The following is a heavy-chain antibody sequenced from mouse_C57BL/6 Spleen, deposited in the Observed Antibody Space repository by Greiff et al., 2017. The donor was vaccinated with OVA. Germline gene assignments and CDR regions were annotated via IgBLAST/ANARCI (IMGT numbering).Heavy chain of an antibody. V-gene: IGHV1-64*01. D-gene: IGHD1-1*01. CDR2: IHPNSGST. CDR1: GYTFTSYW. J-gene: IGHJ2*01. CDR3: ARDRYSTTVVADY. Sequence: QVQLQQPGAELVKPGASVKLSCKASGYTFTSYWMHWVKQRPGQGLEWIGMIHPNSGSTNYNEKFKSKATLTVDKSSSTAYMQLSSLTSEDSAVYYCARDRYSTTVVADYWGQGTTLTVSS.